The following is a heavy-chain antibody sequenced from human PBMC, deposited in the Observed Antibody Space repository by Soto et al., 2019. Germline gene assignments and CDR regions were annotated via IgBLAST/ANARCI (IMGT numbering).Heavy chain of an antibody. CDR3: VKDRSGTYDTSGTYNYFDY. V-gene: IGHV3-9*01. D-gene: IGHD3-10*01. J-gene: IGHJ4*02. Sequence: EVQLVESGGGLVQPGRSLRLSCAVSGFSFVDFAMHWVRLVPGKGLEWVSGINWNGGRVDYADSVKGRFTVSRDNDKNSLYLQMTRLRGEDTAFYYCVKDRSGTYDTSGTYNYFDYWGQGTLVTVSS. CDR2: INWNGGRV. CDR1: GFSFVDFA.